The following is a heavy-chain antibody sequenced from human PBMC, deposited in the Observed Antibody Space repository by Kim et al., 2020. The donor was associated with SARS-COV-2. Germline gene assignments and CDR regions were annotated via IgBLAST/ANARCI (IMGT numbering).Heavy chain of an antibody. V-gene: IGHV4-4*02. CDR1: GGSISSSNW. Sequence: SETLSLTCAVSGGSISSSNWWSWVRQPPGKGLEWIGEIYHSGSTNYNPSLKSRVTISVDKSKNQFSLKLSSVTAADTAVYYCARDYDTNYYDSSGYYPTKRYYYYYGMNVWGQGTTVTVSS. J-gene: IGHJ6*02. CDR3: ARDYDTNYYDSSGYYPTKRYYYYYGMNV. CDR2: IYHSGST. D-gene: IGHD3-22*01.